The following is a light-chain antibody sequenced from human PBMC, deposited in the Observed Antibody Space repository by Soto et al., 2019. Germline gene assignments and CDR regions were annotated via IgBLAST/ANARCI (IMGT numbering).Light chain of an antibody. CDR1: QSVSSN. Sequence: EIVMTQSPATLSVSPGERATLSCRASQSVSSNLAWYQQKPGQAPRLLLYGASTRATALPARFSGSGSGTEFTLTISSLQSEDFAVYYCQQYNNWPPITFGGGTKVEIK. V-gene: IGKV3D-15*01. CDR2: GAS. CDR3: QQYNNWPPIT. J-gene: IGKJ4*01.